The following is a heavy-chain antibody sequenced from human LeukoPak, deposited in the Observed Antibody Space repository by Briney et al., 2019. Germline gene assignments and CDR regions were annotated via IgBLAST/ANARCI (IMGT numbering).Heavy chain of an antibody. CDR2: ISSSGGTI. D-gene: IGHD3-16*01. Sequence: AGGSLRLSCSASGFTFSDSYMSWIRQVPGKGLEWISYISSSGGTIYYADSVKGRFTISRDNAKNSLYLQMNSLRAEDAAVYYCAKEGGDWGEGYFDYWGQGTLVTVSS. J-gene: IGHJ4*02. CDR1: GFTFSDSY. CDR3: AKEGGDWGEGYFDY. V-gene: IGHV3-11*01.